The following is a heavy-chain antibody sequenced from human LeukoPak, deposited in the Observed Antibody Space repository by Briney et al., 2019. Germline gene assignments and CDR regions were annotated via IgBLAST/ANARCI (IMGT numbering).Heavy chain of an antibody. CDR1: GYTFTGYY. D-gene: IGHD4-23*01. CDR2: INPNSGGT. V-gene: IGHV1-2*02. Sequence: GASVKVSCKASGYTFTGYYMHWVRQAPGQGLEWMGWINPNSGGTNYARKFQGRVTMTRDTSISTAYMELSRLRSDDTAVYYCARAMTTVVTTDWYFDLWGRGTLVTVSS. J-gene: IGHJ2*01. CDR3: ARAMTTVVTTDWYFDL.